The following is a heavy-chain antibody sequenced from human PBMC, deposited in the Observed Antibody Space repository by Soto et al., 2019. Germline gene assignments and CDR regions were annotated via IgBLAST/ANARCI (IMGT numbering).Heavy chain of an antibody. CDR1: GFTFSSYW. D-gene: IGHD3-10*01. CDR2: INMDGTRT. CDR3: ARGGLGSFLLDY. V-gene: IGHV3-74*01. Sequence: EVQLVESGGGSVQPGGSLRLSCAASGFTFSSYWVHWVRQVPGKGLVWLSRINMDGTRTNYADSVNARFAIFRDNVKNTLYLQMNSLRVEDSVAYYCARGGLGSFLLDYWGQGTLVSVS. J-gene: IGHJ4*02.